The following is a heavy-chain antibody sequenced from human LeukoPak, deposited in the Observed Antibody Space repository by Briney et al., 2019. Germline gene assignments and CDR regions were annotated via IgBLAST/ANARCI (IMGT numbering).Heavy chain of an antibody. CDR1: GFTFRSYR. Sequence: GGSLRLSCADSGFTFRSYRINGVRQAPGKGREGVSSISSSSIYIYYADSVKGRFTISRDNAKNSLYLQMNSLRAEDTAVYYCARAPTTYGSGSYYYYFDYWGQGTLVTVSS. D-gene: IGHD3-10*01. CDR3: ARAPTTYGSGSYYYYFDY. J-gene: IGHJ4*02. CDR2: ISSSSIYI. V-gene: IGHV3-21*01.